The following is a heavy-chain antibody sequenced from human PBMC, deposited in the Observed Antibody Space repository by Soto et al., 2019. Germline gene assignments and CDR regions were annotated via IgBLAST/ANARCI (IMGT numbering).Heavy chain of an antibody. V-gene: IGHV4-4*02. Sequence: KSSETLFLTCAVSGGSISSSNWWSWVRQPPGKGLEWIGEIYHSGSTNYNPSLKSRVTISVDKSKNQFSLKLSSVTAADTAVYYCAKSAVNCSSTSCHPGDYYYYGMHVWGQGTTVTVS. J-gene: IGHJ6*02. CDR3: AKSAVNCSSTSCHPGDYYYYGMHV. D-gene: IGHD2-2*01. CDR1: GGSISSSNW. CDR2: IYHSGST.